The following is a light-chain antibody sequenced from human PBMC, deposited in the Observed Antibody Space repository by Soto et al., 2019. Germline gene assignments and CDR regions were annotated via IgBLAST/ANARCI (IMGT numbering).Light chain of an antibody. J-gene: IGLJ3*02. CDR2: EVS. CDR3: CSYAGSTTLGL. V-gene: IGLV2-23*02. Sequence: QSALTQPASVSGSPGQSITISCTGTSSDVGSYNLVSWYQQHPGKAPKLIIYEVSKWPSGVSNRFSGSKSGNTASLTISGLQAEDEADYYCCSYAGSTTLGLFGGGTKVTVL. CDR1: SSDVGSYNL.